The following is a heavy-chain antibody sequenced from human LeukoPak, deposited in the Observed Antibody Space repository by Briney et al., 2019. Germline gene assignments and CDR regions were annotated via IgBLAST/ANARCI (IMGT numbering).Heavy chain of an antibody. Sequence: GGSLRLSCAASGFTFSSYGMHWVRQAPGKRLGWVAVIWYDGSNKYYADSVKGRFTISRDNSKNTLYLQMNSLRAEDTAVYYCARADTFDYWGQGTLVTVSS. CDR3: ARADTFDY. CDR1: GFTFSSYG. CDR2: IWYDGSNK. V-gene: IGHV3-33*01. J-gene: IGHJ4*02. D-gene: IGHD5-18*01.